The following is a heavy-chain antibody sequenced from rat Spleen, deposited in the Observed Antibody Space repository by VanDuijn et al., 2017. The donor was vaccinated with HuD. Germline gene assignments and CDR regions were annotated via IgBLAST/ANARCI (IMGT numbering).Heavy chain of an antibody. D-gene: IGHD4-3*01. CDR2: INSEGTT. V-gene: IGHV3-3*01. CDR3: ARQDTSGYSNWFAY. Sequence: EVQLQESGPGLVKPSQSLSLTCSVTDYSITSNFWGWIRKFPGNKMEWMGYINSEGTTNYNPSLKSRISITRDTSKNQFFLQVNSVTTEDTATYYCARQDTSGYSNWFAYWGQGTLVTVSS. J-gene: IGHJ3*01. CDR1: DYSITSNF.